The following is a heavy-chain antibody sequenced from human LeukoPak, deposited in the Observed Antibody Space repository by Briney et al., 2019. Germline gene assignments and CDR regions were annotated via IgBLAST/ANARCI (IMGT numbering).Heavy chain of an antibody. Sequence: SETLSLTCTVSGGSISRKTSSWGWIRQPPGKGLEYVGSFYFAGTPYYNPSLKGRVTISVDTSKNQFSLKLSSVTAADTAVYYCARQLYGSDYWGQGTLVTVSS. CDR2: FYFAGTP. CDR1: GGSISRKTSS. D-gene: IGHD4-17*01. CDR3: ARQLYGSDY. V-gene: IGHV4-39*01. J-gene: IGHJ4*02.